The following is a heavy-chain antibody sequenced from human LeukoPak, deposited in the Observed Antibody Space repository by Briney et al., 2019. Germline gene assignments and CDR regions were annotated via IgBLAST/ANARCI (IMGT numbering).Heavy chain of an antibody. J-gene: IGHJ4*02. V-gene: IGHV3-11*04. Sequence: GGSLRLSCAASGFTFSDYYMSWIRQAPGKGLEWVSYISSSGSTIYYADSVKGRFTISRDNAKNSLYLQMNSLRAEDTAVYYCARRIVATIAQYYFDCWGQGTLVTVSS. CDR2: ISSSGSTI. D-gene: IGHD5-12*01. CDR1: GFTFSDYY. CDR3: ARRIVATIAQYYFDC.